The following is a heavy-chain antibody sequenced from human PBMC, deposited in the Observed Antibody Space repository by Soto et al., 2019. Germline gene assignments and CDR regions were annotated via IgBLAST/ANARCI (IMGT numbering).Heavy chain of an antibody. J-gene: IGHJ4*02. CDR2: ISSTTNYI. CDR3: ARESEDLTSNFDY. CDR1: GFTSTRYS. V-gene: IGHV3-21*06. Sequence: GGSLRLSCAASGFTSTRYSMNWVRQAPGKGLEWVSSISSTTNYIYYEDSMKGRFTISRDNAKNSLYLEMNSLRAEDTAVYYCARESEDLTSNFDYWGQGTLVTVSS.